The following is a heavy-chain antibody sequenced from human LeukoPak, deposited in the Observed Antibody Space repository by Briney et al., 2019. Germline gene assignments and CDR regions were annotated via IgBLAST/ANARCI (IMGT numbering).Heavy chain of an antibody. Sequence: SETLSLTCTVSRGSISTYFWYWIRQPPGKGLEWIGYIYYNGSTNYNPSLKSRVTISVDTSKNQFSLKLSSVTAADTAVYYCTRGSIAYYYMDVWGKGTTVTISS. CDR3: TRGSIAYYYMDV. CDR2: IYYNGST. CDR1: RGSISTYF. D-gene: IGHD3-22*01. V-gene: IGHV4-59*01. J-gene: IGHJ6*03.